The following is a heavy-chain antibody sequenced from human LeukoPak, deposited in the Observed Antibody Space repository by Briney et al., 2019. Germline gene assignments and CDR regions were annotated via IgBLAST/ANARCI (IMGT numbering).Heavy chain of an antibody. D-gene: IGHD3-10*01. V-gene: IGHV1-69*06. CDR3: AREVNMVRGVIIPSFDY. Sequence: ASVKVSCKASGGTFSSYAISWVRQAPGQGLEWMGGIIPIFGTANYAQKFQGRVTITADKSTSTAYMELSSLRSEDTAVYYCAREVNMVRGVIIPSFDYWGQGTLVTVSS. CDR1: GGTFSSYA. J-gene: IGHJ4*02. CDR2: IIPIFGTA.